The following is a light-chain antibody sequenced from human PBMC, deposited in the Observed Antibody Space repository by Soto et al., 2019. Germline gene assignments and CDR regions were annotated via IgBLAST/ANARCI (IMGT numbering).Light chain of an antibody. Sequence: QSALTQSPSASGSPGQSVTISCTGTSSDVGGHNYVSWYQHHPGKAPKLIIYEVSKRPSGVPDRFSGSTDGSSNSASLTISGLQTEDEADYYCQSYDSSFVLFGGGTKVTVL. CDR1: SSDVGGHNY. CDR2: EVS. V-gene: IGLV2-8*01. CDR3: QSYDSSFVL. J-gene: IGLJ2*01.